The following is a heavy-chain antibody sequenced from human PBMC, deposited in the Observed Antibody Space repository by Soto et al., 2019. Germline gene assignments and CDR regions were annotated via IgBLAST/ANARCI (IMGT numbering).Heavy chain of an antibody. CDR1: GGSISSYY. CDR2: IYYSGST. V-gene: IGHV4-59*01. Sequence: PSETLSLTCTVSGGSISSYYWRWIRQPPGKGLEWIGYIYYSGSTNYNPTLKSRVTISVDTSKNQFSLKLSSVTAADTAVYYCARGICGGDCYDAFDIWGQGTMVTVSS. D-gene: IGHD2-21*02. CDR3: ARGICGGDCYDAFDI. J-gene: IGHJ3*02.